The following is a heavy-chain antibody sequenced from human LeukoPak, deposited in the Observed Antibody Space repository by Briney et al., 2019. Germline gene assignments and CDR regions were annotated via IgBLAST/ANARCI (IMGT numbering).Heavy chain of an antibody. CDR2: MNGSSGNT. CDR3: ARGASRGYSGYGRFDY. J-gene: IGHJ4*02. CDR1: GFTFTSYA. V-gene: IGHV1-8*01. D-gene: IGHD5-12*01. Sequence: ASLKLSCKASGFTFTSYAMSWVRQATGQGLEWVAWMNGSSGNTGYAQKFQGRVTMTRNTSISTAYMELSSLRSEDAAVYYCARGASRGYSGYGRFDYWGQGTLVSVSS.